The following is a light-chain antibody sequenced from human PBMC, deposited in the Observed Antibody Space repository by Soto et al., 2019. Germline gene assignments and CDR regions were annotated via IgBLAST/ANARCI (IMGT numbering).Light chain of an antibody. V-gene: IGKV3-15*01. CDR1: QSVNSN. CDR3: QHYDNWPIT. CDR2: GAS. J-gene: IGKJ5*01. Sequence: EIVVTQSPATLSLCLLERATLSCRASQSVNSNLAWYQQKPGQAPRLLIYGASTRATGFPARFSGSRSGTEFTLTISSLQSEDFAIYYCQHYDNWPITFGQGTRLEIK.